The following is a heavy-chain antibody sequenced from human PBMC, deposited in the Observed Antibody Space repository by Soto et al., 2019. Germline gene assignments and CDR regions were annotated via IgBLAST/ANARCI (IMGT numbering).Heavy chain of an antibody. CDR2: IKPKSEGETA. Sequence: GGSLRLSCVASRFNFSAAWLNWIRQAPGKGLEWVGRIKPKSEGETADYTAPVRGRFTISRDDSQNTLHLQMNSLRAEDTAVYYCARARTPSDFWSGYFPWYFDYWGQGTLVTVSS. CDR3: ARARTPSDFWSGYFPWYFDY. D-gene: IGHD3-3*01. V-gene: IGHV3-15*07. CDR1: RFNFSAAW. J-gene: IGHJ4*02.